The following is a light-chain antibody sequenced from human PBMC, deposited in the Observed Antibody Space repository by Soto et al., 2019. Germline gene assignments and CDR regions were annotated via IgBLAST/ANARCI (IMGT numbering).Light chain of an antibody. Sequence: DIQMTQSPTSLSASVGDRVTITCRASQSIAYYLNWYQQQPGKAPKLLIYAGSNLQSGVPSRFSGTGSGTDFTLTISSLQPEDFATYYCQQSFITPHTFGQGTKVDIK. J-gene: IGKJ2*01. CDR3: QQSFITPHT. CDR2: AGS. CDR1: QSIAYY. V-gene: IGKV1-39*01.